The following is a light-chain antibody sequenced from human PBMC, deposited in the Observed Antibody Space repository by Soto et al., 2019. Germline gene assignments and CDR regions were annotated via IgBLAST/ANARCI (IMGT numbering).Light chain of an antibody. CDR1: SSDVGGYNY. CDR3: NSYTSGSTWV. J-gene: IGLJ3*02. Sequence: QSALTQPASVSGSPGQSITISCTGTSSDVGGYNYVCWFQQHPGKAPKLMIYDVSNRPSGVSNRFSGSKSGNTASLTISGLQAEDEAEYYCNSYTSGSTWVFGGGTKLTVL. V-gene: IGLV2-14*01. CDR2: DVS.